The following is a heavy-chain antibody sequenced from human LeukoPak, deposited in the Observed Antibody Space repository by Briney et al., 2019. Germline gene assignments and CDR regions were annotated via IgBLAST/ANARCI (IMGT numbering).Heavy chain of an antibody. CDR3: ARENTIFGVQGNFGLIDY. Sequence: SETLSPTRAVYGGVFSVYYWGWIRQPPGEGLGWIWGINHSGSTNYNPSLKSRVTISVDTSKNQFSLKLSSVTAADTAVYYCARENTIFGVQGNFGLIDYWGQGTLVTVSS. CDR1: GGVFSVYY. V-gene: IGHV4-34*01. J-gene: IGHJ4*02. CDR2: INHSGST. D-gene: IGHD3-3*01.